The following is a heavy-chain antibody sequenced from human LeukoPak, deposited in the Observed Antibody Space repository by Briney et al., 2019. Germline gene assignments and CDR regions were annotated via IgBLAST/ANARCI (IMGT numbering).Heavy chain of an antibody. CDR2: LSGSGDNT. D-gene: IGHD6-13*01. J-gene: IGHJ4*02. V-gene: IGHV3-23*01. CDR3: ARDSGIAAPFDY. Sequence: PGGSLRLSCAASGFTFSTYAMNWVRQAPGKGLEWVSGLSGSGDNTYYADSVKGRFTISRDNAKNSLYLQMNSLRAEDTAVYYCARDSGIAAPFDYWGQGTLVTVSS. CDR1: GFTFSTYA.